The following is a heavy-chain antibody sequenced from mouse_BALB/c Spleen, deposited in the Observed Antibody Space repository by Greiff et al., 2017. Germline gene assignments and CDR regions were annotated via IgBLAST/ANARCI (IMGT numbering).Heavy chain of an antibody. Sequence: VKLMESGPGLVAPSQSLSITCTVSGFSLTSYGVHWVRQPPGKGLEWLGVIWAGGSTNYNSALMSRLSISKDNSKSQVFLKMNSLQTDDTAMYYCARPFYGSRGGYAMDYWGQGTSVTVSS. V-gene: IGHV2-9*02. D-gene: IGHD1-1*01. J-gene: IGHJ4*01. CDR2: IWAGGST. CDR3: ARPFYGSRGGYAMDY. CDR1: GFSLTSYG.